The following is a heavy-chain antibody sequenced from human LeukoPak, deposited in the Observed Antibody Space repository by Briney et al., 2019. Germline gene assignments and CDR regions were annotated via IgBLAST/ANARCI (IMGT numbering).Heavy chain of an antibody. CDR3: ARRAPSHDFDD. CDR2: ISTTSGNI. V-gene: IGHV3-21*01. CDR1: GFTFSSYR. Sequence: GGSLRLSCAVSGFTFSSYRMNWVRQAPGKGLEWVAAISTTSGNIYYADSVKGRFTISRDNAKNSLYLQMNSLRVEDTALYYCARRAPSHDFDDWGQGTLVTVSS. J-gene: IGHJ4*02.